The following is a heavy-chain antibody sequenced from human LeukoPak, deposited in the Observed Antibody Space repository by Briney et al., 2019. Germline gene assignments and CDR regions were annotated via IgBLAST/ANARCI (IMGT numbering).Heavy chain of an antibody. CDR1: GFTFSSYA. J-gene: IGHJ3*02. Sequence: GSLRLSCAASGFTFSSYAMSWIRQPPGKGLEWIGYIYYSGSTNYNPSLKSRVTISVDTSKNQFSLKLSSVTAADTAVYYCARHKYSSGWPPEGAFDIWGQGTMVTVSS. V-gene: IGHV4-59*08. D-gene: IGHD6-19*01. CDR2: IYYSGST. CDR3: ARHKYSSGWPPEGAFDI.